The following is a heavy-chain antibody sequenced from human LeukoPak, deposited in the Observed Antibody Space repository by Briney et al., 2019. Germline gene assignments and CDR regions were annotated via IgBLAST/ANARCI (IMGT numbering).Heavy chain of an antibody. CDR1: GFTFSSYW. V-gene: IGHV3-74*01. D-gene: IGHD6-19*01. J-gene: IGHJ4*02. Sequence: PGGSLRLSCAASGFTFSSYWMHWVRQAPGKGLVWGSRIKSDGRATNNADSVKGRFTISRDNAKNTLYLQMNSLRAEDTAVYYCARSNSSGWYYFDYWGQGTLVTVSS. CDR3: ARSNSSGWYYFDY. CDR2: IKSDGRAT.